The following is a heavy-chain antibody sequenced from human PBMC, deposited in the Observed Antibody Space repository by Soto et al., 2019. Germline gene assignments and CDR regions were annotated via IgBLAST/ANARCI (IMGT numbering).Heavy chain of an antibody. CDR3: AILPRDYEGY. V-gene: IGHV3-74*01. CDR1: GFNCNIYS. D-gene: IGHD3-22*01. Sequence: EVQLVESGGGLVQPGGSLRLACAASGFNCNIYSMHWVRQAPGKGLVWVSRVNSVGTRAHYADPVKGRFTIYRDSAKNTLYLQMNNLRAEDTAVYFCAILPRDYEGYWGQGTLVIVSS. J-gene: IGHJ4*02. CDR2: VNSVGTRA.